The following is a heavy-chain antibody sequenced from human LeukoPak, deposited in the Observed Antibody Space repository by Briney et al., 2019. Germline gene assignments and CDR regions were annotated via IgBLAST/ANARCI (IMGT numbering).Heavy chain of an antibody. V-gene: IGHV4-59*01. CDR2: IYFTGST. CDR3: ASLSSGWYFFDY. D-gene: IGHD6-19*01. J-gene: IGHJ4*02. CDR1: GGSISSYY. Sequence: SETLSLTCTVSGGSISSYYWSWIRQPPGKGLEWIGYIYFTGSTDYNPSLKSRVTMSVDTSKNHFSLMLSSVTTADTAVYYCASLSSGWYFFDYWGQGTLVTVSS.